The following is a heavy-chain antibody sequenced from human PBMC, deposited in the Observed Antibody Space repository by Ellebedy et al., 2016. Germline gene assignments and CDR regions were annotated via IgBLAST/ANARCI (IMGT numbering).Heavy chain of an antibody. CDR3: ASGASGFEAFYYYYYMDV. Sequence: GESLKISXAASGFTFSSYSMNWVRQAPGKGLEWVSSISSSSSYIYYADSVKGRFTISRDNAKNSLYLQMNSLRAEDTAVYYCASGASGFEAFYYYYYMDVWGKGTTVTVSS. D-gene: IGHD6-13*01. J-gene: IGHJ6*03. CDR1: GFTFSSYS. CDR2: ISSSSSYI. V-gene: IGHV3-21*01.